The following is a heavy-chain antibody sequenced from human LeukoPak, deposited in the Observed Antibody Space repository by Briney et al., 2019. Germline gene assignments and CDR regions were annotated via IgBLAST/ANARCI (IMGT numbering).Heavy chain of an antibody. V-gene: IGHV1-2*02. CDR3: ARETDSSGYYRYFDY. Sequence: ASVKVSCKASGYTFTGYYMHWVRQAPGQGLEWMGWINPNSGGTNYAQKFQGRVTMTRDTSISTAYMELSRLRSDDTAVYYCARETDSSGYYRYFDYWGQGTLVTVSS. J-gene: IGHJ4*02. CDR1: GYTFTGYY. D-gene: IGHD3-22*01. CDR2: INPNSGGT.